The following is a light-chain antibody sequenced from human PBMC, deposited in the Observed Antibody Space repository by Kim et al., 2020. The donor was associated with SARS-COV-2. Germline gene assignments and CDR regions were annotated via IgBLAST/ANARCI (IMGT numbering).Light chain of an antibody. V-gene: IGLV3-21*04. CDR2: YDS. CDR1: NIGSKS. Sequence: PGKTARITCGGNNIGSKSVHWYQQKPGQAPVLVIYYDSDRPSGIPERFSGSNSGNTATLTISRVKAGDEADYYCQVWDSSSDLYWVFGGGTQLTVL. J-gene: IGLJ3*02. CDR3: QVWDSSSDLYWV.